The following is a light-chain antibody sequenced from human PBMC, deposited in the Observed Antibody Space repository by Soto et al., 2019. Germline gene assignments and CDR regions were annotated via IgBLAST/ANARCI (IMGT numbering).Light chain of an antibody. CDR2: DAS. CDR3: QQSYNTPRA. J-gene: IGKJ1*01. CDR1: QSISRY. Sequence: DVQMTQSPSSLSASVGDRVTITCRASQSISRYLIWYQQKPGKAPNRLIYDASTLQSGVPSRFSGSGSGTNFTLTISSLQSEDFATYYCQQSYNTPRAFGQGTKVEIK. V-gene: IGKV1-39*01.